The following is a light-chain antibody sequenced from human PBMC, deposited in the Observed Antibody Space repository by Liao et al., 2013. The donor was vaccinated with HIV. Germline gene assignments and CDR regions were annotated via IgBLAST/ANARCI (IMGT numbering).Light chain of an antibody. V-gene: IGLV3-1*01. CDR3: QAWDSSPV. Sequence: SYELTQPPSVSVSPGETATITCSGDKLGNKFVCWYQQRAGQSPELVIYEDRRRPSGIPDRFSGSNSGNTATLTISGTQAMDEADYYCQAWDSSPVFGGGTKLTVL. CDR2: EDR. J-gene: IGLJ2*01. CDR1: KLGNKF.